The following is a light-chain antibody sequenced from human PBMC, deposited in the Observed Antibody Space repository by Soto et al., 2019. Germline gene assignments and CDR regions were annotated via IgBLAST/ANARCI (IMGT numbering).Light chain of an antibody. Sequence: GGRVTITCRASQSISNYLNWYQQKPGKAPKFLIYTASSLQSGVPSRFSGSGSGTEFTLTINSLQPEDFATYYCQQSYSTPYTFGQGTKLEIK. CDR1: QSISNY. V-gene: IGKV1-39*01. CDR3: QQSYSTPYT. CDR2: TAS. J-gene: IGKJ2*01.